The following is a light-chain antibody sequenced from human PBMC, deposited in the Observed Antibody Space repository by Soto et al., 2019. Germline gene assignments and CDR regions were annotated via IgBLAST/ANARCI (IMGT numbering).Light chain of an antibody. CDR1: QSISSW. CDR2: DTS. CDR3: QQYESFSWT. Sequence: DLQMTQSPSTLSASVGDRVTITCRASQSISSWLAWYQKKPGKAPKLLIYDTSTLETGVPSRFSGGGSGTEFTLTISSLQPDDFATYFCQQYESFSWTFGQGTKVEIQ. V-gene: IGKV1-5*01. J-gene: IGKJ1*01.